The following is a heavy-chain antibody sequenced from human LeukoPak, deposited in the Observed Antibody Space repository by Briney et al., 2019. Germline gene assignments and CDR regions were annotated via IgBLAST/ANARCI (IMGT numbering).Heavy chain of an antibody. CDR3: AGAGDTYYYDSSGPCDY. CDR1: GYSISSGFY. D-gene: IGHD3-22*01. V-gene: IGHV4-38-2*02. J-gene: IGHJ4*02. Sequence: SETLSLTCTVSGYSISSGFYWGWIRQPPGKGLEWIGSIYHSGSTYYNPSLKSRVTISVDTSKNQFSLKLSSVTAADTAVYYCAGAGDTYYYDSSGPCDYWGQGTLVTVSS. CDR2: IYHSGST.